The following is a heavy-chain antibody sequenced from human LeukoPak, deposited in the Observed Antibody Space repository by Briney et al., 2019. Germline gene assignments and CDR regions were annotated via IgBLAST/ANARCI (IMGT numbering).Heavy chain of an antibody. V-gene: IGHV3-33*01. CDR1: GFTLSSYA. D-gene: IGHD3-10*01. CDR2: VWHDGSNR. Sequence: GGSLRLFCTAPGFTLSSYAIHWIRQAPGKGLEWVALVWHDGSNRYYSEAVKGRFTISRDNSKNTVYLQINSLRAEDTAVYYCARELFGSGSCPDYWGQGTRVTVSS. CDR3: ARELFGSGSCPDY. J-gene: IGHJ4*02.